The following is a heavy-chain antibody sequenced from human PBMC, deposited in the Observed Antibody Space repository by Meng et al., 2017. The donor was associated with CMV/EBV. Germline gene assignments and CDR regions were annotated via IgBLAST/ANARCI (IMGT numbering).Heavy chain of an antibody. D-gene: IGHD3-22*01. V-gene: IGHV3-21*01. CDR3: ARGPNYYDSKYYYYGMDV. CDR2: ISSTSSYL. Sequence: GGSLRLSCAASGFTFSSYSMTWVRQAPGRGLEWVSSISSTSSYLYYADSVQGRFTISRDNAKNSLYLQMNSLRAEDTAVYYCARGPNYYDSKYYYYGMDVWGQGTTVTVSS. CDR1: GFTFSSYS. J-gene: IGHJ6*02.